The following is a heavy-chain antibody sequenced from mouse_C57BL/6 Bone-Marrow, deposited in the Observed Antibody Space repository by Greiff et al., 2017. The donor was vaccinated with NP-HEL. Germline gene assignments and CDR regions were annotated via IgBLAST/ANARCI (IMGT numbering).Heavy chain of an antibody. J-gene: IGHJ4*01. D-gene: IGHD1-1*02. CDR3: ARRGDYALDY. Sequence: QVQLQQPGAELVRPGSSVKLSCKASGYTFTSYWMDWVKQRPGQGLEWIGNIYPSDSETHYNQKFKDKATLTVYKSSSTAYMQLSSLTSEDSAVYYCARRGDYALDYWGQGTSVTVSA. CDR2: IYPSDSET. V-gene: IGHV1-61*01. CDR1: GYTFTSYW.